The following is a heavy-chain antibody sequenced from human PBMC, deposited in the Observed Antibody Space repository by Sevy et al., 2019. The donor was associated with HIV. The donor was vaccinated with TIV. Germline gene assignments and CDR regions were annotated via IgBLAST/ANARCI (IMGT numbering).Heavy chain of an antibody. Sequence: GGSLRLSCAASGFTFSSYAMSWVRQAPGKGLEWVSAISGSGGSTYYEDSVKGRFTISRDNSKNTLYLQMNSLRAEDTAVYYCAKDRGASGTPYYYYGMDVWGQGTTVTVSS. CDR1: GFTFSSYA. CDR2: ISGSGGST. V-gene: IGHV3-23*01. J-gene: IGHJ6*02. D-gene: IGHD1-26*01. CDR3: AKDRGASGTPYYYYGMDV.